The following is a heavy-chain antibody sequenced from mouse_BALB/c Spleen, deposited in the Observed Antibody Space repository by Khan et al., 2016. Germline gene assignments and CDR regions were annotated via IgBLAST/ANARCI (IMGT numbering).Heavy chain of an antibody. Sequence: EVELVESGGGLVQPGGSRKLSCAASGFTFRSFGMHWVRQAPEKGLEWVAYISSGSSIIHYADTVKGRFTISRDNPKNTLFLQMTGLRSEDTAMYYCARRLTGTSGFAYWGQGTLVTVSA. CDR3: ARRLTGTSGFAY. V-gene: IGHV5-17*02. D-gene: IGHD4-1*01. CDR2: ISSGSSII. J-gene: IGHJ3*01. CDR1: GFTFRSFG.